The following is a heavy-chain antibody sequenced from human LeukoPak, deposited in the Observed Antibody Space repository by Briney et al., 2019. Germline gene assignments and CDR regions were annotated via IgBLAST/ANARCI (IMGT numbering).Heavy chain of an antibody. CDR2: ISYSGST. CDR3: ARGSRRLADFHY. CDR1: GGSISSSSYY. V-gene: IGHV4-39*01. D-gene: IGHD1-26*01. Sequence: SETLSLTCTVSGGSISSSSYYWGWIRQPPGKGLGWIGTISYSGSTYYNPSLQSRVTISVDTSKNQFSLELSSVTAADTAVYYCARGSRRLADFHYWGQGTLVTVSS. J-gene: IGHJ4*02.